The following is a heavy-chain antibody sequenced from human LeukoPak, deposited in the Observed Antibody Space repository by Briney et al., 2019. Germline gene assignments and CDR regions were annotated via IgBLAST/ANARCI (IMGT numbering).Heavy chain of an antibody. D-gene: IGHD4-23*01. J-gene: IGHJ4*02. V-gene: IGHV4-39*01. CDR2: IDYSGRT. CDR1: GGSISSSRYY. Sequence: SETLSLTCAVSGGSISSSRYYWGWVRQPPGKGLEWIVRIDYSGRTYNNPPLKTRATISVDTSKTQFSLKLSSVPAADTAAYYCARLFGGDSHGDYWGQGTLVTVSS. CDR3: ARLFGGDSHGDY.